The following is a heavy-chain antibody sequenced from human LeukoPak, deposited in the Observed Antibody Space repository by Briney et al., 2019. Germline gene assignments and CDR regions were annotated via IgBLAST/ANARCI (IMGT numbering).Heavy chain of an antibody. CDR1: VFTFIDYF. J-gene: IGHJ3*02. V-gene: IGHV3-11*01. CDR3: ARQRTYSYGKDAFET. Sequence: GGALRLSCAPSVFTFIDYFMSWVPQAPGKGRGWGSYIIVRRGTIYYRASVKGPFSISTHNANPSLYLQMNSLRAEDTAVYYSARQRTYSYGKDAFETWGQGTMVTVSS. CDR2: IIVRRGTI. D-gene: IGHD5-18*01.